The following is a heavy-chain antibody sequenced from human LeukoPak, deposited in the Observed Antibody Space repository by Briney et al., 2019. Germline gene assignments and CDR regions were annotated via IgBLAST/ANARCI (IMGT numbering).Heavy chain of an antibody. Sequence: QPGGSLRLSCAASGFTFSSYAMHWVRQAPGKGLEWVAVISYDGSNKYYADSVKGRFTISRDNSKNTLYLQMNSLRAEDTAVYYCAKGRAYYYDSSGYDTAEYFQHWGQGTLVTVSS. J-gene: IGHJ1*01. D-gene: IGHD3-22*01. CDR2: ISYDGSNK. CDR3: AKGRAYYYDSSGYDTAEYFQH. V-gene: IGHV3-30-3*01. CDR1: GFTFSSYA.